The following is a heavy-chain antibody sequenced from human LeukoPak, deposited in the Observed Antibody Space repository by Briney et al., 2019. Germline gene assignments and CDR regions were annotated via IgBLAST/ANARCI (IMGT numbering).Heavy chain of an antibody. CDR1: GGSISSGSYY. J-gene: IGHJ4*02. Sequence: SQTLSLTCTVSGGSISSGSYYWSWIRQPAGKGLEWIGRIYTSGSTNYNPSLKSRVTISVDTSKNQFSLKLSSVTAADTAVYYCAIAHYDSSGYYYRFDYWGQGTLVTVSS. CDR3: AIAHYDSSGYYYRFDY. V-gene: IGHV4-61*02. CDR2: IYTSGST. D-gene: IGHD3-22*01.